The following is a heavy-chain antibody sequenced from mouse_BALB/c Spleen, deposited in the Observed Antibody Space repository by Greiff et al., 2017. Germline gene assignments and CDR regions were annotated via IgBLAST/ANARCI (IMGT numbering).Heavy chain of an antibody. CDR3: AREDYYGSSSHY. CDR2: ISYDGSN. Sequence: EVQLQQSGPGLVKPSQSLSLTCSVTGYSITSGYYWNWIRQFPGNKLEWMGYISYDGSNNYNPSLKNRISITRDTSKNQFFLKLNSVTTEDTATYDCAREDYYGSSSHYWGQGTTLTVSS. J-gene: IGHJ2*01. V-gene: IGHV3-6*02. CDR1: GYSITSGYY. D-gene: IGHD1-1*01.